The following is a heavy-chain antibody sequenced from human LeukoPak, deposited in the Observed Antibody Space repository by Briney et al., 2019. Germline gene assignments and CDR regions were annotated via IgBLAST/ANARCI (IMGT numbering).Heavy chain of an antibody. J-gene: IGHJ4*02. V-gene: IGHV3-21*06. Sequence: GGSLRLSCAASGFTFSNYGMNWVRQPPGKGLEWVSSISSSSSYIYFAGSVKGRFAISRDNANNSLYLQMNSLRAEDTAVYYCARAALDGGSYFGDWGQGTLVTVSS. D-gene: IGHD1-26*01. CDR1: GFTFSNYG. CDR3: ARAALDGGSYFGD. CDR2: ISSSSSYI.